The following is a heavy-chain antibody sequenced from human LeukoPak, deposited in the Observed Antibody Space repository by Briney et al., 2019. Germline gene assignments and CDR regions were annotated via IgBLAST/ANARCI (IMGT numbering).Heavy chain of an antibody. V-gene: IGHV1-69*04. CDR1: GGTFSSYA. CDR2: IIPILGIA. J-gene: IGHJ4*02. CDR3: ARLRGANKATDGFDY. Sequence: SVKVSCKASGGTFSSYAISWVRQAPGQGLEWMGRIIPILGIANYAQKFQGRVTITADKSTSTAYMELSSLRSEDTAVYYCARLRGANKATDGFDYWGQGTLVTVSS. D-gene: IGHD1-26*01.